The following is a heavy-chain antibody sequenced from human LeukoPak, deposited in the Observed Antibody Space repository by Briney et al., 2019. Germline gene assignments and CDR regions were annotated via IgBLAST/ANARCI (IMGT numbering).Heavy chain of an antibody. CDR1: GFTFSSYE. CDR3: ARDNPTTVTPYYYYGMDV. J-gene: IGHJ6*02. V-gene: IGHV3-48*03. D-gene: IGHD4-17*01. Sequence: GGSLRLSCAASGFTFSSYEMNWVRQAPGKGLGWVSYISSSGSTIYYADSVKGRFTISRDNAKNSLYLQMNSLRAEDTAVYYCARDNPTTVTPYYYYGMDVWGQGTTVTVSS. CDR2: ISSSGSTI.